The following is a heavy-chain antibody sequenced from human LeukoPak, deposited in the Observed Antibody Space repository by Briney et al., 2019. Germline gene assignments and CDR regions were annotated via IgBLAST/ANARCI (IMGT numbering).Heavy chain of an antibody. V-gene: IGHV1-69*06. Sequence: GASVKVSCKASGGTFNSYAISWVRQAPGQGLEWMGGIIPIFGTANYAQKFQGRVTITADKSTSTAYMELSSLRSEDTAVYYCASLHSSSWYGDFDYWGQGTLVTVSS. CDR1: GGTFNSYA. D-gene: IGHD6-13*01. CDR3: ASLHSSSWYGDFDY. J-gene: IGHJ4*02. CDR2: IIPIFGTA.